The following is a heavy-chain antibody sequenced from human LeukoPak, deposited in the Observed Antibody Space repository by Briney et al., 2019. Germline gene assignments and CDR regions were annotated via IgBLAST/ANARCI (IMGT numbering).Heavy chain of an antibody. CDR3: AREPPGYYGMDV. Sequence: GGSLRLSCAASGFTFSSYAMHWVRQAPGKGLEWVAVISYDGSNKYYADSVKGRFTIFRDNSKNTLYLQMNSLRAEDTAVYYCAREPPGYYGMDVWGQGTTVTVSS. J-gene: IGHJ6*02. V-gene: IGHV3-30*04. CDR1: GFTFSSYA. CDR2: ISYDGSNK.